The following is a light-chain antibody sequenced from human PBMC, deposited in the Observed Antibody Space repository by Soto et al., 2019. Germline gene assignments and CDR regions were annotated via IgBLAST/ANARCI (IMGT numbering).Light chain of an antibody. V-gene: IGLV4-69*01. CDR2: LNSDGSH. J-gene: IGLJ2*01. Sequence: QPVLTQSPSASASLGASVKLTCTLCSGHSSYAIAWHQQQPEKGPRYLMNLNSDGSHSKGDGIPDRFSGSSSGAERYLTISSLQSEDEADYYCQTWGTGIGVFGGGTKVTVL. CDR1: SGHSSYA. CDR3: QTWGTGIGV.